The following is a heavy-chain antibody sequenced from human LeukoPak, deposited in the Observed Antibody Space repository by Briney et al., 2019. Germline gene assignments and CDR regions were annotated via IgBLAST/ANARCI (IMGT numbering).Heavy chain of an antibody. J-gene: IGHJ6*02. CDR2: MNPNSGNT. CDR3: ARGPNALRFLGWLSYTTYYYYGVDV. D-gene: IGHD3-3*01. CDR1: GYTFTSYD. V-gene: IGHV1-8*01. Sequence: ASVKVSCKASGYTFTSYDINWVRQATGQGLEWMGWMNPNSGNTGYAQKFQGRVTMTRNTSISTAYMELSSLRSEDTAVYYCARGPNALRFLGWLSYTTYYYYGVDVWGQGTTVTVSS.